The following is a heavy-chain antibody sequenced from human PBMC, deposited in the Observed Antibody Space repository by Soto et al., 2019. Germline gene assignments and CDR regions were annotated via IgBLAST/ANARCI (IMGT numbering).Heavy chain of an antibody. Sequence: GGSLRLSCAGSECTFRSYGIHWVRQAPGKGLEWVAVISYDGSKKQYADSVKGRFTISRDNSKNTLHLQMNSLRAEDTAVYYCAKDTYYHDTTGYYVFDYWGQGTLVTVSS. D-gene: IGHD3-22*01. CDR2: ISYDGSKK. CDR3: AKDTYYHDTTGYYVFDY. J-gene: IGHJ4*02. V-gene: IGHV3-30*18. CDR1: ECTFRSYG.